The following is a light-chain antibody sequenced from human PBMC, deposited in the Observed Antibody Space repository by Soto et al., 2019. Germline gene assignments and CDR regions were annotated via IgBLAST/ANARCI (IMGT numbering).Light chain of an antibody. J-gene: IGLJ1*01. CDR2: DLN. CDR1: SSDVGGYNY. CDR3: SSYTSSSTLV. Sequence: QSALTQPASVSVSPGQSISISCTGTSSDVGGYNYVSWYQQHPGKAPKLMIYDLNNRPSGVSDRFSGSKSGNTAALPISGLQAEDEADYYCSSYTSSSTLVFGTGTKLTVL. V-gene: IGLV2-14*01.